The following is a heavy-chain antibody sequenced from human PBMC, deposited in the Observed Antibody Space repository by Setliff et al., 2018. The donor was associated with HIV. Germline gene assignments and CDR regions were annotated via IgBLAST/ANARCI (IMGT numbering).Heavy chain of an antibody. CDR3: ANFGFNYEKNL. CDR1: GFTFDDYS. D-gene: IGHD3-16*01. V-gene: IGHV3-43*01. Sequence: GGSLRLSCAASGFTFDDYSMHWVRQAPGKGLEWVSLISGDGRSTFYADSVRGRFTVSRDNSKNSLYLQMYSLRPEDSAMYHCANFGFNYEKNLWGRGTLVTVSS. CDR2: ISGDGRST. J-gene: IGHJ2*01.